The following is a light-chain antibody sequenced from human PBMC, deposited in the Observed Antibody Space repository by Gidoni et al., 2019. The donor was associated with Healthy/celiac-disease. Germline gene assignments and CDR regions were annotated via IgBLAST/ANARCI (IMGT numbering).Light chain of an antibody. CDR3: AAWDDSLSGHVV. CDR2: RNN. V-gene: IGLV1-47*01. CDR1: SSNIGSNY. J-gene: IGLJ2*01. Sequence: QSVLTQPPSASGPPGQRVTISCSRSSSNIGSNYVYWYQQLPGTAPKLLIYRNNQRPSGVPDRFSGSKSGTSASLAISGLRSEDEADYYCAAWDDSLSGHVVFGGGTKLTVL.